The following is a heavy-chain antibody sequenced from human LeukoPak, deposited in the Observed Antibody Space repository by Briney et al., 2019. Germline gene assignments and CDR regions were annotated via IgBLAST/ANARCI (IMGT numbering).Heavy chain of an antibody. CDR2: IIPIFGTA. D-gene: IGHD1-7*01. CDR1: GGTFSSYA. Sequence: ASVKVSCKASGGTFSSYAISWVRQAPGQGLEWMGGIIPIFGTANYAQKFQGRVTITADESTSTAYMELSSLRSEDTAVYYCARALGLELPDYYCYMDVWGKGTTVTVSS. CDR3: ARALGLELPDYYCYMDV. J-gene: IGHJ6*03. V-gene: IGHV1-69*13.